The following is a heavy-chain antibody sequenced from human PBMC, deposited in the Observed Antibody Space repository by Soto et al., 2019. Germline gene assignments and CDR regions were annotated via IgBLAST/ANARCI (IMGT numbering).Heavy chain of an antibody. J-gene: IGHJ4*02. Sequence: PSETLSLTCAVYGGSFSGYYWSWIRQPPGKGLEWIGEINHSGSTNYNPSLKSRVTISVDTSKNQFSLKLSSVTAADTAVYYCGAVAGSYWGQGTLVTVSS. CDR1: GGSFSGYY. CDR3: GAVAGSY. CDR2: INHSGST. D-gene: IGHD6-19*01. V-gene: IGHV4-34*01.